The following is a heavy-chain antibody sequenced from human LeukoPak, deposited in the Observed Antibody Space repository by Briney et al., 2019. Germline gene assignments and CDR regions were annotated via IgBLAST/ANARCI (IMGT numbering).Heavy chain of an antibody. Sequence: ASVKVSCKASGYTFTSHGISWVRQAPGQGLEWMGWISTYNGNTNYAQKLQGRVSMTTDTSTSTAYMDLRSLRSDDTAVYYCARDDNYGIFVNVDYWGQGTLVTVSS. CDR3: ARDDNYGIFVNVDY. D-gene: IGHD4-11*01. V-gene: IGHV1-18*01. CDR2: ISTYNGNT. CDR1: GYTFTSHG. J-gene: IGHJ4*02.